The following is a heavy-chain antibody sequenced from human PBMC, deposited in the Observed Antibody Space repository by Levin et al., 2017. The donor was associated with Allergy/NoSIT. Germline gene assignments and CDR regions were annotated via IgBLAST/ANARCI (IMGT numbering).Heavy chain of an antibody. CDR2: IKSKTDGGTT. J-gene: IGHJ4*02. V-gene: IGHV3-15*01. CDR3: TTYSSSWYYFDY. D-gene: IGHD6-13*01. Sequence: GESLKISCAASGITFSNAWMSWARQAPGKGVEWVGRIKSKTDGGTTEYAAPVKGRFTISRDDSKNTLYLQLNSLKTEDTAVYFCTTYSSSWYYFDYWGQGTLVTVSS. CDR1: GITFSNAW.